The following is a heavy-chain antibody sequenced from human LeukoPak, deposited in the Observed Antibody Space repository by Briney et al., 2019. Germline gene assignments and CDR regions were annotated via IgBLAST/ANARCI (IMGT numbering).Heavy chain of an antibody. J-gene: IGHJ4*02. CDR1: GGSISSGSYY. CDR3: AREIVGYCSSTSCYRGYFDY. V-gene: IGHV4-61*02. CDR2: IYTSGDT. D-gene: IGHD2-2*02. Sequence: SQTLSLTCTVSGGSISSGSYYWSWIRQPAGKGLEWIGRIYTSGDTNYNPSLKSRVTISVDTSKYQFSLNLRSVTAADTGVYYCAREIVGYCSSTSCYRGYFDYWGQGTLVTVSS.